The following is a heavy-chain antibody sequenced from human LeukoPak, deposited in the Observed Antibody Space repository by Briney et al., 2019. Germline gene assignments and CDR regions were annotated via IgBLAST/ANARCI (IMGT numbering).Heavy chain of an antibody. D-gene: IGHD5-24*01. CDR2: VNQDGSGK. Sequence: GGSLRLSCAASGFTFNTYWMTWVRQAPGKGLEWVANVNQDGSGKYYVDSVKGRFTISKDNAKNSLYLQMNSLRAEDTAVYYCTSANYGPAYWGQGTLVTVSS. J-gene: IGHJ4*02. CDR1: GFTFNTYW. CDR3: TSANYGPAY. V-gene: IGHV3-7*01.